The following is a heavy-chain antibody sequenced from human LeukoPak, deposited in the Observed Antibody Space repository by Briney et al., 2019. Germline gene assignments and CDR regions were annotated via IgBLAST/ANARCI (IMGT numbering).Heavy chain of an antibody. Sequence: SGGSLRLSRAASGFTFSSYAMHWVRQAPGKGLEWVAVISYDGSNKYYADSVKGRFTISRDNSKNTLYLQMNSLRAEDTAVYYCASLRIAVAGNFDYWGQGTLVTVSS. CDR1: GFTFSSYA. D-gene: IGHD6-19*01. CDR2: ISYDGSNK. CDR3: ASLRIAVAGNFDY. J-gene: IGHJ4*02. V-gene: IGHV3-30*04.